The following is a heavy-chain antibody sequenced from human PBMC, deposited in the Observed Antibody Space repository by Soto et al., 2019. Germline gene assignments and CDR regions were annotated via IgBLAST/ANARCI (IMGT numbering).Heavy chain of an antibody. V-gene: IGHV1-18*01. CDR3: ARGEIRRRVIVVVVDYFDY. CDR2: ISAYDGHT. CDR1: GYSFISYG. Sequence: QVQLVQSGAEVKKPGASVKVSCKASGYSFISYGISWVRQAPGQRLEWMGWISAYDGHTNYAQKLQGRVTLTTDTSTNTAYMELRSLRSDDTAVYYCARGEIRRRVIVVVVDYFDYWGQGTLVTVSS. J-gene: IGHJ4*02. D-gene: IGHD2-15*01.